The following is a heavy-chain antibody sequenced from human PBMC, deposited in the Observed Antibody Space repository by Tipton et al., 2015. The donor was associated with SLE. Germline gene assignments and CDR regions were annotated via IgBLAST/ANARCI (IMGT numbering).Heavy chain of an antibody. CDR2: IIPIFGTA. Sequence: QLVQSGPEVKKPGASVKVSCKASGYTFTSYGISWVRQAPGQGLEWMGGIIPIFGTANYAQKFQGRVTITADESTSTAYMELSSLRSEDTAVYYCARDSDYGSYFDYWGQGTLVTVSS. D-gene: IGHD4-17*01. J-gene: IGHJ4*02. V-gene: IGHV1-69*13. CDR3: ARDSDYGSYFDY. CDR1: GYTFTSYG.